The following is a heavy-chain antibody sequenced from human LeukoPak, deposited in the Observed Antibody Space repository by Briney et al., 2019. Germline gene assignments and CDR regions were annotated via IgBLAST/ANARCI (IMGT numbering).Heavy chain of an antibody. Sequence: ASVKVSCKASGGTFSSYAISWVRQAPGQGLEWMGGIIPIFGTANYAQKFQGRVTMTRDTSTSTVYMELSSLRSEDTAVYYCARGRGRQYAFDIWGQGTMVTVSS. CDR2: IIPIFGTA. CDR1: GGTFSSYA. V-gene: IGHV1-69*05. CDR3: ARGRGRQYAFDI. D-gene: IGHD3-16*01. J-gene: IGHJ3*02.